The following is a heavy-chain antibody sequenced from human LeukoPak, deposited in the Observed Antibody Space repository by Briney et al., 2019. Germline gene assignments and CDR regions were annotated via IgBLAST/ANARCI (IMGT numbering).Heavy chain of an antibody. CDR1: GGSFSGYY. V-gene: IGHV4-34*01. Sequence: SETLSLTCAVYGGSFSGYYWSWIRQPPGKGLEWIGEINHSGSTNYNPSLKSRVTISVDTSKNQFSLKLSSVTAADTAVYYCARGKLYYYYGMDVWGQGTTVTVSS. J-gene: IGHJ6*02. CDR3: ARGKLYYYYGMDV. CDR2: INHSGST.